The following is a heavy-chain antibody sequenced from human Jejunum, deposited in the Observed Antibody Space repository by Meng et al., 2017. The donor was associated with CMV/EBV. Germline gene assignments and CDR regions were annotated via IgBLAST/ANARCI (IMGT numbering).Heavy chain of an antibody. J-gene: IGHJ4*02. CDR1: EFSVIRNN. CDR2: IYSGEST. CDR3: AKKYSGSFDY. V-gene: IGHV3-53*01. Sequence: SCPASEFSVIRNNMTWVRQAPGKGLEWVSAIYSGESTYSADSVKGRFTISRDNSKNTLYLQMNSLRAEDTAVYYCAKKYSGSFDYWGQGTLVTVSS. D-gene: IGHD1-26*01.